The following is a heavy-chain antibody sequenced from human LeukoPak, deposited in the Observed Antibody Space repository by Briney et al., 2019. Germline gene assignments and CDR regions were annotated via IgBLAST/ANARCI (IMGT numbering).Heavy chain of an antibody. CDR2: INPNSGGT. J-gene: IGHJ4*02. V-gene: IGHV1-2*02. CDR1: GYTFTGYY. D-gene: IGHD6-13*01. Sequence: ASVKVSCKASGYTFTGYYMHWVRQAPGQGLEWMGWINPNSGGTNYAQKFQGRVTMTRDTSISTAYMELSRLRSDDTAVYYCARSPIAAAGTAFDSWGQGTLVTVSS. CDR3: ARSPIAAAGTAFDS.